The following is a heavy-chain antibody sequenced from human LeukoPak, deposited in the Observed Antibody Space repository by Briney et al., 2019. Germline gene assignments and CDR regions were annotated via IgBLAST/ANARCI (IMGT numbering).Heavy chain of an antibody. CDR1: GVSFSGYY. V-gene: IGHV4-34*01. CDR3: ARWCRVFRDYIWGSYRYFDY. CDR2: INHSGST. D-gene: IGHD3-16*02. Sequence: SETLSLTCAVYGVSFSGYYWSWIRQPPGKGLEWIWEINHSGSTNYNASPERRVTISVDTSKSQLSLKLSSVTTADTAVYYCARWCRVFRDYIWGSYRYFDYWGQGTLVTVSS. J-gene: IGHJ4*02.